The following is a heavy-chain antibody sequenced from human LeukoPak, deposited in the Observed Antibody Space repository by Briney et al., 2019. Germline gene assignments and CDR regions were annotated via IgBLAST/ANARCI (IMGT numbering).Heavy chain of an antibody. CDR2: IYYSGST. CDR3: AREPITYCSSTSCYYDWFDP. CDR1: GGSISSSSYY. D-gene: IGHD2-2*01. V-gene: IGHV4-39*07. Sequence: SETLSLTCTVSGGSISSSSYYWGWIRQPPGKGLEWIGSIYYSGSTYYNPSLKSRVTISVDTSKNQFSLKLSSVTAADTAVYYCAREPITYCSSTSCYYDWFDPWGQGTLVTVSS. J-gene: IGHJ5*02.